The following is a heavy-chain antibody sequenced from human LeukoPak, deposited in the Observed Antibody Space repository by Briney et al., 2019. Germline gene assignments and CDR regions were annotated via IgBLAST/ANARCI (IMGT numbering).Heavy chain of an antibody. V-gene: IGHV4-59*11. D-gene: IGHD2-8*02. CDR1: GGSISSHY. J-gene: IGHJ6*03. CDR3: ARVLSPYYYYYMDV. Sequence: SETLSLTCTVSGGSISSHYWSWIRQPPGKGLEWIGYIYYSGSTNYNPSLKSRVTISVDTSKNQFSLKLSSVTAADTAVYYCARVLSPYYYYYMDVWGKGTTVTVSS. CDR2: IYYSGST.